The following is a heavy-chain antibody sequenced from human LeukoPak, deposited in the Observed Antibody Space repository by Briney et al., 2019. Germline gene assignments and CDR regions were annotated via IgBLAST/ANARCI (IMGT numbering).Heavy chain of an antibody. CDR2: ISGSGGST. CDR3: AKLGYWDIVVVPAAPFDP. CDR1: GFTFSSYA. Sequence: PGGSLRLSCAASGFTFSSYAMSWVRQAPGKGLEWVSAISGSGGSTYYADSVKSRFTISRDNSKNTLYLQMNSLRAEDTAVYYCAKLGYWDIVVVPAAPFDPWGQGTLVTVSS. D-gene: IGHD2-2*01. V-gene: IGHV3-23*01. J-gene: IGHJ5*02.